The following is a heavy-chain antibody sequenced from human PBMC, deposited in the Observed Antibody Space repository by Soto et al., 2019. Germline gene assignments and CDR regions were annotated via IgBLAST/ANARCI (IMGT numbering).Heavy chain of an antibody. V-gene: IGHV3-23*01. Sequence: GSLRLSCAASGFTFSSYAMSWVRQAPGKGLEWVSAFSGSGGSTYYADSVKGRFTISRDNSKNTLYLKMNSLRAEDTAVYYCAKDTAMAEYRFDYWGQGTLVTVSS. J-gene: IGHJ4*02. CDR3: AKDTAMAEYRFDY. CDR2: FSGSGGST. D-gene: IGHD5-18*01. CDR1: GFTFSSYA.